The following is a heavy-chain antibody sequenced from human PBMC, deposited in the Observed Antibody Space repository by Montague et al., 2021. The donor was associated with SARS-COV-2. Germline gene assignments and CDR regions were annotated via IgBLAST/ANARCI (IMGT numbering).Heavy chain of an antibody. CDR1: GGSIGSGSHY. D-gene: IGHD1-14*01. CDR3: GRGRKVVPWFRYYDMDV. CDR2: ISHGGTT. Sequence: SETLSLTCTVSGGSIGSGSHYWNWIRQPPGKGLEWIGEISHGGTTXYNPSLKRRATISLDKSKSQFSLKLTSVTAADTAIYYCGRGRKVVPWFRYYDMDVWGQGTTVTVSS. V-gene: IGHV4-61*05. J-gene: IGHJ6*02.